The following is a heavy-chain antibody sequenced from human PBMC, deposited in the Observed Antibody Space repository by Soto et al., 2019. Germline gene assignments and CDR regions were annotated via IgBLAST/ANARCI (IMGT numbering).Heavy chain of an antibody. CDR1: GFTFGRHS. CDR2: ISGGSDYI. Sequence: EVQMEESGGGLVKPGGSLRLSCVASGFTFGRHSMYWVRQAPGKGLEWVSSISGGSDYIFYADSVKGRFPISSDNAMNSLYLKRTSLRAEDTAVYYCGRDVIVVVGAASRPLDHGGQGTLVTVSS. V-gene: IGHV3-21*01. J-gene: IGHJ4*02. D-gene: IGHD2-15*01. CDR3: GRDVIVVVGAASRPLDH.